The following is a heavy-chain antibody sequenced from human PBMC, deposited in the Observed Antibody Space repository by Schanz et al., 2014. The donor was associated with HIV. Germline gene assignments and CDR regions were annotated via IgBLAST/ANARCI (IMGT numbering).Heavy chain of an antibody. CDR1: GGSINNRSYY. V-gene: IGHV4-39*01. CDR3: ARLDTSMTAADS. CDR2: IYYSANT. J-gene: IGHJ4*02. Sequence: QVQLQESGPGLVKPSETLSLTCTVSGGSINNRSYYWGWIRQPPGKGLEWIGSIYYSANTYYNPSLKRRVTIPVDTSRTHFPLKWTSVTAADTAVYYCARLDTSMTAADSWGQGTPVTVSS. D-gene: IGHD5-18*01.